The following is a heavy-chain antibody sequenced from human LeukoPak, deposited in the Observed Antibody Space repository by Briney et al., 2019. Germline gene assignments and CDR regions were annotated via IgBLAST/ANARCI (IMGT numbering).Heavy chain of an antibody. D-gene: IGHD1-26*01. CDR1: GFTVSSNY. J-gene: IGHJ4*02. CDR2: IYSGGST. V-gene: IGHV3-66*01. Sequence: GGSLRLSCAASGFTVSSNYMSWVRQAPGKGLEWVSVIYSGGSTYYADSVKGRFTISRDNPKNTLYLQMNSLRAEDTAVYYCARDYIGLYSGSYYDYWGQGTLVTVSS. CDR3: ARDYIGLYSGSYYDY.